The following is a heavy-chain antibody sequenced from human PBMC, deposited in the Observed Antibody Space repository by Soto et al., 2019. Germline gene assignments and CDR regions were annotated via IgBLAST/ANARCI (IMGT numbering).Heavy chain of an antibody. V-gene: IGHV1-18*01. J-gene: IGHJ6*02. CDR1: GYTFTSFG. CDR2: ISGHNGNT. CDR3: ARPTDFYYYAMDV. Sequence: QVQLVQSGADVKKPGASVKVSCKASGYTFTSFGINWVRQAPGQGLEWMGWISGHNGNTNYAQNLQDRVTMTRDTSTSTAYMELRSLRSDDTAVYYCARPTDFYYYAMDVWGQGTTVTVSS.